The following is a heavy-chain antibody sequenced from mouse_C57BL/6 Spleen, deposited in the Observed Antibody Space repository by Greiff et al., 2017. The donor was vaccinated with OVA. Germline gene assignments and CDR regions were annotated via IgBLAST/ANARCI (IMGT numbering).Heavy chain of an antibody. CDR1: GYAFSSSW. D-gene: IGHD1-1*01. Sequence: SGPELVKPGASVKISCKASGYAFSSSWMNWVKQRPGKGLEWIGRIYPGDGDTNYNGKFKGKATLTADKSSSTAYMQLSSLTSEDSAVYFCARSGYYGSYFDYWGQGTTLTVSS. J-gene: IGHJ2*01. CDR2: IYPGDGDT. CDR3: ARSGYYGSYFDY. V-gene: IGHV1-82*01.